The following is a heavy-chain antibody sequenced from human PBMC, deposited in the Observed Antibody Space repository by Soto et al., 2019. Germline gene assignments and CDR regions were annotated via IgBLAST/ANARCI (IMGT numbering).Heavy chain of an antibody. Sequence: EVQLLESGGGLVQPGGSLRLSCAASGFTFSSYDMSWFRQAPGKGLEWASAISGSGGRTYYADSVKGRFTISRDNSKNTLYLQMNSLRAEDTAVYYGAKDPILTTVNTGDYWVQGTLVTVS. D-gene: IGHD4-17*01. J-gene: IGHJ4*02. CDR2: ISGSGGRT. CDR3: AKDPILTTVNTGDY. CDR1: GFTFSSYD. V-gene: IGHV3-23*01.